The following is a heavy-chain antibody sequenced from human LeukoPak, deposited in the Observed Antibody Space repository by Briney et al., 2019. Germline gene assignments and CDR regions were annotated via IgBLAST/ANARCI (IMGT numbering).Heavy chain of an antibody. CDR2: ISGSGGST. CDR1: GFTFSSYA. CDR3: ARAGYGSGSFSPSKFDP. Sequence: GGSLRLSCAASGFTFSSYAMSWVRQAPGKGLEWVSAISGSGGSTYYADSVKGRFTISRDNSKNTLYLQMNSLRAEDTAVYYCARAGYGSGSFSPSKFDPWGQGTLVTVSS. V-gene: IGHV3-23*01. D-gene: IGHD3-10*01. J-gene: IGHJ5*02.